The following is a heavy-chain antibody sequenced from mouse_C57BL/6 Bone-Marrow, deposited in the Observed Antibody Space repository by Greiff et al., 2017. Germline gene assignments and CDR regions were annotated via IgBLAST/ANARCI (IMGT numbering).Heavy chain of an antibody. J-gene: IGHJ2*01. V-gene: IGHV1-81*01. CDR2: IYPRSGNT. Sequence: VQRVESGAELARPGASVKLSCKASGYTFTSYGISWVKQRTGQGLEWIGEIYPRSGNTYYNEKFKGKATLTADKSSSTAYMELRSLTSEDSAVYYCARWGNWCFDYWGQGTTLTVSS. CDR1: GYTFTSYG. D-gene: IGHD4-1*01. CDR3: ARWGNWCFDY.